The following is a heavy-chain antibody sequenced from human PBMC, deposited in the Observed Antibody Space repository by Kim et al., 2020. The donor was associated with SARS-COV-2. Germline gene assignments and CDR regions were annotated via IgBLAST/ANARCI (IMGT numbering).Heavy chain of an antibody. V-gene: IGHV3-30*03. J-gene: IGHJ4*02. CDR1: GFTFKTYG. CDR3: ARGENYDFWSGPHYFDN. CDR2: ISNDGTTK. Sequence: GGSLRLSCAASGFTFKTYGMHWLRQTPDKGLEWVAFISNDGTTKHYLDSVKGRFTVSRDNSKNTLYLQMNSLRREDMGVFYCARGENYDFWSGPHYFDNWGQVTLVTVSS. D-gene: IGHD3-3*01.